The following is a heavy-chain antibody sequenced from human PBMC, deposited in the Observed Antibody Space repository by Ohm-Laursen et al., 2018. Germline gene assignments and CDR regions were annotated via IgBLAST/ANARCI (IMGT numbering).Heavy chain of an antibody. CDR3: ARAVRYQLLSDP. J-gene: IGHJ5*02. V-gene: IGHV1-8*01. Sequence: ASVKVSCNASGYTFSSYDIIWVRQASRQGPEWMGWMNPNSHNTGYARKFRGRVSMTSDSSISTAYMELYSLTSEDTATYYCARAVRYQLLSDPWGQGTLVTVSS. CDR2: MNPNSHNT. D-gene: IGHD4-23*01. CDR1: GYTFSSYD.